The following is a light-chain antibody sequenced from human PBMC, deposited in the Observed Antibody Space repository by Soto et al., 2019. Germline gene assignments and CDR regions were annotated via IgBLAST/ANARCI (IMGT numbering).Light chain of an antibody. CDR3: QQRSNWPPGIT. V-gene: IGKV3-11*01. CDR2: GAS. J-gene: IGKJ5*01. Sequence: EIVLTQFPGTLSLSPGERATLSCRASQSVTSSSLAWYQQKVGRAPRVLIYGASNRATGIPARFSGSGSGTDFTLTISSLEPEDFAVYYCQQRSNWPPGITFGQGTRLEI. CDR1: QSVTSSS.